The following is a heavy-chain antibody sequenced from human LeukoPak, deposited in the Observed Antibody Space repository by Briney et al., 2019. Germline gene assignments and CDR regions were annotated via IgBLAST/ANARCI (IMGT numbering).Heavy chain of an antibody. J-gene: IGHJ4*02. CDR2: INPDSGGT. CDR1: GYTFIGYY. V-gene: IGHV1-2*06. CDR3: ASLTPAGYSSSWYPESFDY. D-gene: IGHD6-13*01. Sequence: GASVKVSCKASGYTFIGYYMHWVRQAPGQGLEWMGRINPDSGGTNYAQKFQGRVTMTRDTSISTAYMELSRLRSDDTAVYYCASLTPAGYSSSWYPESFDYWGQGTLVTVSS.